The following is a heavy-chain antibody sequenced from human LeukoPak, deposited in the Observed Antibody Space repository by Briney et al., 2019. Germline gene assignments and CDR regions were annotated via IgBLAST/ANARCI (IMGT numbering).Heavy chain of an antibody. CDR3: AKDEFGYYYGSGSYSPGAFDI. J-gene: IGHJ3*02. CDR1: GFTFSSYA. V-gene: IGHV3-23*01. Sequence: GGSLRLSCAASGFTFSSYAMSWVRQAPGKGLEWVSAISGSGGSTYYADSVKGRFTISRDNSKNTLYLQMSSLRAEDTAVYYCAKDEFGYYYGSGSYSPGAFDIWGQGTMVTVSS. D-gene: IGHD3-10*01. CDR2: ISGSGGST.